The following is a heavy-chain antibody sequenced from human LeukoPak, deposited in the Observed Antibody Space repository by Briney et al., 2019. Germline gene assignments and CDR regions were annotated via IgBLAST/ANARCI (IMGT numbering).Heavy chain of an antibody. V-gene: IGHV3-9*01. CDR1: GFTFDDYG. CDR3: AKAEYCSGGSCYSAFDY. J-gene: IGHJ4*02. CDR2: ISWNSGSI. D-gene: IGHD2-15*01. Sequence: GRSLRLSCAASGFTFDDYGMHWVRQAPGKGLEWVSGISWNSGSIGYADSVKGRFTISRDNAKNSLYLQMNSLRAEDTALYYCAKAEYCSGGSCYSAFDYWGQGTLVTVSS.